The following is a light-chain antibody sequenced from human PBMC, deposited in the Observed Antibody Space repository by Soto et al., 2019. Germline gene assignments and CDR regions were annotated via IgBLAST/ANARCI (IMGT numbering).Light chain of an antibody. V-gene: IGKV3-20*01. CDR2: GAS. J-gene: IGKJ5*01. CDR1: QSVSSSY. Sequence: EIVLTQSPGTLSLSPGERATLSCRASQSVSSSYLAWYQQKPGQAPRLLIYGASSRATGIPDRFSGSGSGTDFTLSISKVEPEDFAVYYCQQYGRPPRATFGQGTRLENK. CDR3: QQYGRPPRAT.